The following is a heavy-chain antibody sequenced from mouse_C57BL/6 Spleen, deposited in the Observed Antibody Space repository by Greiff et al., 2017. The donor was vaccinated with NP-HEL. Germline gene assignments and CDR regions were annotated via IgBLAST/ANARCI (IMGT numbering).Heavy chain of an antibody. J-gene: IGHJ4*01. Sequence: GVEWVAYISSGSSTIYYADTVKGRFTISRDNAKNTLFLQMTSLRSEDTAMYYCARKENSNYHYYAMDYWGQGTSVTVSS. CDR2: ISSGSSTI. CDR3: ARKENSNYHYYAMDY. D-gene: IGHD2-5*01. V-gene: IGHV5-17*01.